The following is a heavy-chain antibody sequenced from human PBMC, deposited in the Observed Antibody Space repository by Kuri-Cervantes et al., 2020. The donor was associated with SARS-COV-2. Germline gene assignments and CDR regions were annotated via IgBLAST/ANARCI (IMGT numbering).Heavy chain of an antibody. D-gene: IGHD3-3*01. CDR2: IKQDGSEK. V-gene: IGHV3-7*04. CDR3: ARGTLVPYYYDALDV. J-gene: IGHJ6*02. Sequence: GGSLRLSCAASGFTFSSYWMSWVRQAPGKGLEWVANIKQDGSEKYYVDSVKGRFTISRDNAKNSLYLQMNSLRAEDTAVYYCARGTLVPYYYDALDVWGQGTTVTVSS. CDR1: GFTFSSYW.